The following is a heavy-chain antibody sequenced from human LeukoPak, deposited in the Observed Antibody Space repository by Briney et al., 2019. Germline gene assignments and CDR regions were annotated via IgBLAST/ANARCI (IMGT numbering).Heavy chain of an antibody. Sequence: SVKVSCKASGGTFSSYAISWVRQAPGQGLEWMGRITPIFGTANYAQKFQGRVTITTDESTSTAYMELSSLRSEDTAVYYCARDSQDGGYLFDYWGQGTLVTVSS. V-gene: IGHV1-69*05. CDR1: GGTFSSYA. CDR2: ITPIFGTA. CDR3: ARDSQDGGYLFDY. D-gene: IGHD3-22*01. J-gene: IGHJ4*02.